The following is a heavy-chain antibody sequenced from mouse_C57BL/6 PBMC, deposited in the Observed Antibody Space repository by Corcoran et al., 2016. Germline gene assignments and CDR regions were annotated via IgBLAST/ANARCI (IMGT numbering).Heavy chain of an antibody. J-gene: IGHJ2*01. D-gene: IGHD2-10*02. CDR1: GYTFTDYY. CDR2: INPNNGGT. Sequence: EVQLKQSGLELVKPGASVKISCKASGYTFTDYYMNLVKQSHGKSLEWIGDINPNNGGTSYNQKFKGKATLTVEKSSSTAYMELRSLTSEDSAVYYCTSQYYYFAYWGQGTTLTVSS. CDR3: TSQYYYFAY. V-gene: IGHV1-26*01.